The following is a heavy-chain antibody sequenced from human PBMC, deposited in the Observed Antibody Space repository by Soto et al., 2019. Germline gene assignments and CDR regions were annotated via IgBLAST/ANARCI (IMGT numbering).Heavy chain of an antibody. CDR1: GFTLSDYG. Sequence: EVQLLDSGGGLVQPGVSLRLSCAVSGFTLSDYGVTWVRQAPGKGLEWVSGFSGGGGGTFYADSVKGRFTISRDDSKNTAYLQMNGLGVEDTAVYYCVRWNGFGDHWGQGTLVTVSS. J-gene: IGHJ4*02. CDR2: FSGGGGGT. V-gene: IGHV3-23*01. D-gene: IGHD1-1*01. CDR3: VRWNGFGDH.